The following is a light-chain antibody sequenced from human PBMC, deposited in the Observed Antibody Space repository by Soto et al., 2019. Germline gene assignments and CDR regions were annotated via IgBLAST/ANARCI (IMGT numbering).Light chain of an antibody. J-gene: IGKJ1*01. V-gene: IGKV1-5*03. CDR2: KAS. CDR1: QSISSW. Sequence: IQMTQSPSTLSASIGDTVTITCRASQSISSWLAWYQQKPGKAPKLLIYKASSLESGVPSRFSGSGSGTEFTLTISSLQPDDFATYHCQQYNTYPWTFGQGTKVDIK. CDR3: QQYNTYPWT.